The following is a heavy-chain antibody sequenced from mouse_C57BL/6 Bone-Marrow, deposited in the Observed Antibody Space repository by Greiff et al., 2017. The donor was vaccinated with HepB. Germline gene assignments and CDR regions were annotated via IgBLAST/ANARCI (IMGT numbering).Heavy chain of an antibody. CDR3: ARGRIITTVVAPFAY. J-gene: IGHJ3*01. V-gene: IGHV1-82*01. CDR1: GYAFSSSW. D-gene: IGHD1-1*01. CDR2: IYPGDGDT. Sequence: QVQLQQSGPELVKPGASVKISCKASGYAFSSSWMNWVKQRPGKGLEWIGRIYPGDGDTNYNGKFKGKATLTADKSSSTAYMQLSSLTSEDSAVYFCARGRIITTVVAPFAYWGQGTLVTVSA.